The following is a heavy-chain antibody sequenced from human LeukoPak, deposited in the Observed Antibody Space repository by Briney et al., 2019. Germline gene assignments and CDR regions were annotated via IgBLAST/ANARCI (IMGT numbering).Heavy chain of an antibody. D-gene: IGHD1-26*01. CDR2: IKRKTDGGTT. CDR1: GFNFSDAW. V-gene: IGHV3-15*01. Sequence: PGGSLRLTCAASGFNFSDAWMTWVRQAPGTGLEWVGLIKRKTDGGTTDYAAPVKGRFIISIDDSKSTLYFQINSVENEDTGIYCCTTAFIETRPWGHGSLVTVSS. J-gene: IGHJ5*02. CDR3: TTAFIETRP.